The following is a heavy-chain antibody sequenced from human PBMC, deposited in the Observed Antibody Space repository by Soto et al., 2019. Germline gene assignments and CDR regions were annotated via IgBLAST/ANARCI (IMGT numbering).Heavy chain of an antibody. V-gene: IGHV3-33*01. J-gene: IGHJ6*03. D-gene: IGHD3-16*02. CDR3: ARDGRYLHRGYMDV. CDR2: IWYDGSNK. Sequence: QVQLVESGGGVVQPGRSPRLSCAASGFTFSSYGMHWVRQAPGKGLEWVAVIWYDGSNKYYADSVKGRFTISRDNSKNTLYLQMNSLRAEDTAVYYCARDGRYLHRGYMDVWGKGTTVTVSS. CDR1: GFTFSSYG.